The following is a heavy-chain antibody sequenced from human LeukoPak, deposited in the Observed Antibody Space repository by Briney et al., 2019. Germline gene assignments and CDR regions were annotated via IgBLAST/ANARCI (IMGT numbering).Heavy chain of an antibody. D-gene: IGHD5-24*01. CDR1: GFTFSSYS. V-gene: IGHV3-21*01. Sequence: GGSLRLSCAASGFTFSSYSMNWVRQAPGKGLEWVSSISSGSSYIYYADSVKGRFTISRDNAKNSLYLQMNSLRAEDTAVYYCARELSATSYYYYYYMDVWGKGTTVTVSS. CDR2: ISSGSSYI. J-gene: IGHJ6*03. CDR3: ARELSATSYYYYYYMDV.